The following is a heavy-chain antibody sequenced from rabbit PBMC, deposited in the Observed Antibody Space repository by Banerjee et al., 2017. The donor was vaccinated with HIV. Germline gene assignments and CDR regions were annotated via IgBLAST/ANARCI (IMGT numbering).Heavy chain of an antibody. CDR1: GFSFSSNA. D-gene: IGHD4-1*01. V-gene: IGHV1S45*01. Sequence: QEQLEESGGGLVKPEGSLTLTCTASGFSFSSNAMCWVRQAPGKGLEWIACIYADSAGTIDYASWAKGRFTVSKTSSTTVTLQMTSLTAADTATYFCARDLAGVTGWNFNLWGQGTLVTVS. CDR3: ARDLAGVTGWNFNL. CDR2: IYADSAGTI. J-gene: IGHJ4*01.